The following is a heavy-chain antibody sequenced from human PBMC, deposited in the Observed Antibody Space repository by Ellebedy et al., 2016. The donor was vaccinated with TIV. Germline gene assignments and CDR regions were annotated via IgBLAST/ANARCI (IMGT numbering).Heavy chain of an antibody. CDR1: GFTFSSHD. Sequence: PGGSLRLSCAASGFTFSSHDMHWVRQGTGKGLEWVSAIGSAGDTSYSGSVKGRFTISRENGKNSVYLQMNSLRAEDTAVYYCARESAGLDYWGQGTLVTVSS. V-gene: IGHV3-13*01. D-gene: IGHD6-13*01. J-gene: IGHJ4*02. CDR3: ARESAGLDY. CDR2: IGSAGDT.